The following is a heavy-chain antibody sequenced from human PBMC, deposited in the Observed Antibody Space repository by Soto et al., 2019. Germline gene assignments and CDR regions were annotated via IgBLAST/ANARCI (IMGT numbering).Heavy chain of an antibody. CDR3: AHIVVAGLGYYFDY. Sequence: QITLKESGPTLVKPTQTLTLTCTFSGFSLSSTRMAVGWIRQPPGKALAWLALIYWDDDKRYSPFLKSRLTITKDTSKNQVVVTMSNMDPVDTARYYCAHIVVAGLGYYFDYWGQGTLVTVSS. V-gene: IGHV2-5*02. CDR2: IYWDDDK. CDR1: GFSLSSTRMA. D-gene: IGHD6-19*01. J-gene: IGHJ4*02.